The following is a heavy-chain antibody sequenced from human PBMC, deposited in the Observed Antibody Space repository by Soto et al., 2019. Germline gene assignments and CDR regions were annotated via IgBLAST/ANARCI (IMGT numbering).Heavy chain of an antibody. CDR2: IIPILGIA. Sequence: QVQLVQSGAEVKKPGSSVKVSCKASGGTFSSYTISWVRQAPGQGLEWMGRIIPILGIANYAQKFQGRVKITADKSTSTDYMELSSMRSEDTAVYYCARAVVVAATPNDCWGQGSLVTVSS. V-gene: IGHV1-69*02. CDR3: ARAVVVAATPNDC. J-gene: IGHJ4*02. D-gene: IGHD2-15*01. CDR1: GGTFSSYT.